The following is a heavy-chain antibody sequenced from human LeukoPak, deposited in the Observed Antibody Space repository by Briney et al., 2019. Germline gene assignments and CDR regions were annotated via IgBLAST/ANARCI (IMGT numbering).Heavy chain of an antibody. V-gene: IGHV4-30-2*01. CDR1: GGSISSGGYS. D-gene: IGHD5-12*01. J-gene: IGHJ4*02. CDR3: ARGTVGLYRGYVFDY. CDR2: IYHSGGT. Sequence: SETLSLTCAVSGGSISSGGYSWSWIRQPPGKGLGWIGYIYHSGGTYYNPSLKSRVTISVDRSKNQFSLKLSSVTAADTAVYYCARGTVGLYRGYVFDYCGQGTLVTVSS.